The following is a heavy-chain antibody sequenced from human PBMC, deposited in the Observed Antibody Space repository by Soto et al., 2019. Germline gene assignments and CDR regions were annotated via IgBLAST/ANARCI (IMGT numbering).Heavy chain of an antibody. D-gene: IGHD3-10*01. Sequence: PSETLSLTCTVSGGSISSYYWSWIRQPPGKGLEWIGYIYYSGSTNYNPSLKSRVTISVDTSKNQFSLKLSSVTAADTAVYYCAVWFGELLDAFEIWGQGTMVTVSS. CDR2: IYYSGST. V-gene: IGHV4-59*01. J-gene: IGHJ3*02. CDR1: GGSISSYY. CDR3: AVWFGELLDAFEI.